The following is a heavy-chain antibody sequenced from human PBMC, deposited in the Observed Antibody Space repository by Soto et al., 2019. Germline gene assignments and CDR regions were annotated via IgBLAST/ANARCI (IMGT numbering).Heavy chain of an antibody. V-gene: IGHV4-4*07. CDR1: DDFISSYY. J-gene: IGHJ4*02. D-gene: IGHD5-18*01. CDR2: VSTNGAT. CDR3: ARGAADTAMVDS. Sequence: SETLSLTCSVSDDFISSYYWNWIRQPAGKGLEWIGRVSTNGATNYNPSLESRVTMSVDTSKNQFSLKLTSVTAADTAVYFCARGAADTAMVDSWGQGTLVTVYS.